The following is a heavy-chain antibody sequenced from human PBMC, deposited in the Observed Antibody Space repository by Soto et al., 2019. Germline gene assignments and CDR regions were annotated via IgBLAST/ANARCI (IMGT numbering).Heavy chain of an antibody. Sequence: SETLSLTCTVSGGSISSYYWSWIRQPPGKGLEWIGYIYYSGSTNYNPSLKSRVTISVDTSKNQFSLKLSSVTAADTAVYYCARSSSGSYYNLPYFDYWGQGTLVTVSS. CDR3: ARSSSGSYYNLPYFDY. CDR1: GGSISSYY. J-gene: IGHJ4*02. V-gene: IGHV4-59*01. D-gene: IGHD3-10*01. CDR2: IYYSGST.